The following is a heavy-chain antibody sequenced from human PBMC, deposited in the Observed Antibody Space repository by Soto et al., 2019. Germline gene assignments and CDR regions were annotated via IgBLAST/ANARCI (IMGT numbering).Heavy chain of an antibody. J-gene: IGHJ4*02. D-gene: IGHD5-12*01. CDR1: GFTFSSYA. V-gene: IGHV3-30-3*01. Sequence: GGSLRLSCAASGFTFSSYAKHWVRQAPGQGLEWVAVISYDGSNKYYADSVKGRFTISRDNSKNTLYLQMNSLRAEDTAVYYCARNQLSDSGYTIDYWGEGTLVTVSS. CDR2: ISYDGSNK. CDR3: ARNQLSDSGYTIDY.